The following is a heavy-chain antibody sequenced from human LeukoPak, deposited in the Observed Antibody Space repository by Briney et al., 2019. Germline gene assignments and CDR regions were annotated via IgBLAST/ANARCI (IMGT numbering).Heavy chain of an antibody. D-gene: IGHD2-2*01. CDR1: GFTFSSYG. Sequence: GGSLRLSCAASGFTFSSYGMHWVRQAPGKGLEWVAVIWNDGSNKYYADSVKGRFTISRDNSKNTLYLQMNSLRAEDTAVYYCARDYCSSTSCSFDYWGQGTLVTVSS. V-gene: IGHV3-33*01. CDR3: ARDYCSSTSCSFDY. CDR2: IWNDGSNK. J-gene: IGHJ4*02.